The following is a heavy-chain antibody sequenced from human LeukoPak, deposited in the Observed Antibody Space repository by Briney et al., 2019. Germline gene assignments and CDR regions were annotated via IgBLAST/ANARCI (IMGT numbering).Heavy chain of an antibody. CDR3: ARDRRIAAHGGAFDI. Sequence: SETLSLTCTVSGGSISSYYWSWIRQPAGKGLEWIGRIYTSGSTNYNPSLKSRVTMSVDTSKNQFSLKLSSVTAADTAVYYCARDRRIAAHGGAFDIWGQGTMVTVSS. CDR1: GGSISSYY. CDR2: IYTSGST. D-gene: IGHD6-13*01. V-gene: IGHV4-4*07. J-gene: IGHJ3*02.